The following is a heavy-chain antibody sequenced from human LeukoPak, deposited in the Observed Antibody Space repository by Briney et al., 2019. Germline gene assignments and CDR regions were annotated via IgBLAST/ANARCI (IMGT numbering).Heavy chain of an antibody. D-gene: IGHD5-12*01. J-gene: IGHJ4*02. CDR2: IYRSGST. CDR1: GGSFSGYY. Sequence: SETLSLTCAVYGGSFSGYYWSWIRQPPGKGLEWIGEIYRSGSTNYNPSLKSRVTISLDKSKNQFSLRLSSVTAADTAVYYCARYRGASGYHFDYWGQGTLVTVSS. CDR3: ARYRGASGYHFDY. V-gene: IGHV4-34*01.